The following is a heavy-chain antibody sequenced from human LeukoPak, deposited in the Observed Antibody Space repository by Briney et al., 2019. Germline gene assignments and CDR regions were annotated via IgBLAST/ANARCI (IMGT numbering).Heavy chain of an antibody. D-gene: IGHD6-13*01. J-gene: IGHJ1*01. V-gene: IGHV3-30-3*01. CDR3: ACRPIAAAGTYFQH. CDR1: GFTFSSYA. CDR2: ISYDRSNK. Sequence: GGSLRLSCAASGFTFSSYAMHWVRQAPGKGLEWVAVISYDRSNKYYADSVKGRFTISRDNSKNTLYLQMNSLRAEDTAVYYRACRPIAAAGTYFQHWGQGTLVTVSS.